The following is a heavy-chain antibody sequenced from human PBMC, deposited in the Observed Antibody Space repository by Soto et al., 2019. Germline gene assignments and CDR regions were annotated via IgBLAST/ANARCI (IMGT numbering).Heavy chain of an antibody. Sequence: QVHLVESGGGVVQPGRSLRLSCAASGFNFGGYGMHWVRQAPGKGLEWVAVISYDGNNKYYADSVKGRFTMSRDNSKSTLYLQMISLSAEDTAVYYCAKSHYDSGGFSRDYYYYYGMDVWGQGTTVTVSS. CDR1: GFNFGGYG. J-gene: IGHJ6*02. D-gene: IGHD3-22*01. CDR2: ISYDGNNK. V-gene: IGHV3-30*18. CDR3: AKSHYDSGGFSRDYYYYYGMDV.